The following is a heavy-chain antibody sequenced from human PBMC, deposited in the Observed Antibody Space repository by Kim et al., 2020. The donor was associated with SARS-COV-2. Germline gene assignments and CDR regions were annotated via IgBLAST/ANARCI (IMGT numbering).Heavy chain of an antibody. Sequence: GGSLRLSCSASGFTFSNYAMHWVRQAPGKGLEYVSAISSNGGSPYYADSVKGRFTISRDNSKNTLYLQMSSLRAEDTAVYYCVKDGEEGFGYWGQGTLVTVSS. V-gene: IGHV3-64D*09. D-gene: IGHD4-17*01. CDR1: GFTFSNYA. CDR2: ISSNGGSP. J-gene: IGHJ4*02. CDR3: VKDGEEGFGY.